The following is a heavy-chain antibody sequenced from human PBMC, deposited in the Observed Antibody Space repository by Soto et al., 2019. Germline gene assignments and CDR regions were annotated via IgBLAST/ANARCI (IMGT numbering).Heavy chain of an antibody. V-gene: IGHV3-43*01. CDR3: AVTLYGDTEYKTYYYYGMDV. J-gene: IGHJ6*02. Sequence: SLRLSCAASGFTFDDYTMHWVRQAPGKGLKWVTLISWDGGSTYYADSVKGRFTISRDNSKNSLYLQMNSLRTEDTALYYCAVTLYGDTEYKTYYYYGMDVWGQGTTVTVSS. D-gene: IGHD4-17*01. CDR1: GFTFDDYT. CDR2: ISWDGGST.